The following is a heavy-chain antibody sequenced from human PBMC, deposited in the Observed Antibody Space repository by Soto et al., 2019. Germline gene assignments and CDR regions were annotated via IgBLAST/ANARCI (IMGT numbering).Heavy chain of an antibody. J-gene: IGHJ6*02. V-gene: IGHV3-72*01. CDR1: GFTFSDHY. CDR3: ATTSIVVVINYYYYGMDV. D-gene: IGHD3-22*01. CDR2: TRNKANSYTT. Sequence: EVQLVESGGGLVQPGGSLRLSCAASGFTFSDHYMDWVRQAPGKGLEWVGRTRNKANSYTTEYAASVKGRFTISRDDSKNSLYLQMNSLKTEDTAVYYCATTSIVVVINYYYYGMDVCGQGTTVTVSS.